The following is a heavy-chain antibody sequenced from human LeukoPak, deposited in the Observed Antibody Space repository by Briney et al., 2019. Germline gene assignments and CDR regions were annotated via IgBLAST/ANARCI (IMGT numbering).Heavy chain of an antibody. CDR3: ARTYYYDSSGYSHDAFDI. V-gene: IGHV1-69*13. J-gene: IGHJ3*02. CDR2: IIPIFGTA. D-gene: IGHD3-22*01. CDR1: GYTFTSYG. Sequence: ASVKVSCKASGYTFTSYGISWVRQAPGQGLEWMGGIIPIFGTANYAQKFQGRVTITADESTSTAYMELSSLRSEDTAVYYCARTYYYDSSGYSHDAFDIWGQGTMVTVSS.